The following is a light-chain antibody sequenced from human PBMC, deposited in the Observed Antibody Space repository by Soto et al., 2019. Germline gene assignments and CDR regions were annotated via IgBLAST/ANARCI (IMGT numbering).Light chain of an antibody. CDR3: MIWLISAYV. CDR1: SDINVGTYR. Sequence: QSVLTQPSSLSASPGASASLTCTLRSDINVGTYRIYWYQQKPGSPPQYLLRYRSDSDKQQGSGVPSRFSGSKDASANAGILIISGLQSEDEADYYCMIWLISAYVFGTGTKVTVL. CDR2: YRSDSDK. V-gene: IGLV5-45*03. J-gene: IGLJ1*01.